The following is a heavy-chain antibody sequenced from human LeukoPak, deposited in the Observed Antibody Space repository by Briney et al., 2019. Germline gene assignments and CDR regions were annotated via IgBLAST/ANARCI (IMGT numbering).Heavy chain of an antibody. D-gene: IGHD3-10*01. J-gene: IGHJ6*03. CDR2: VHQYGSEK. V-gene: IGHV3-7*03. Sequence: GRSLRLSCVVSGFTFSNYWMSWVRQAPGKGLEWVANVHQYGSEKYYVGSAKGRFTISRDNAKNSLYLQMNSLRAEDTALYYCARGRMVRGVIHYYYYMDVWGKGTTVTVSS. CDR3: ARGRMVRGVIHYYYYMDV. CDR1: GFTFSNYW.